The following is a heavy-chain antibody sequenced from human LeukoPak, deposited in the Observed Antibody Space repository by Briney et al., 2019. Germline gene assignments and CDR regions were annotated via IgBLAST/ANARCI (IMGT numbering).Heavy chain of an antibody. J-gene: IGHJ4*02. CDR3: ARGLYYYDSSGYYLDY. Sequence: PGGSLRLSCAASGFTFSSYWMSWVRQAPGKGLEWVANIKQDGSEKYNVDSVKGRFTISRDNAKNSLYLQMNSLRAEDTAVYYCARGLYYYDSSGYYLDYWGQGTLVTVSS. D-gene: IGHD3-22*01. CDR2: IKQDGSEK. V-gene: IGHV3-7*01. CDR1: GFTFSSYW.